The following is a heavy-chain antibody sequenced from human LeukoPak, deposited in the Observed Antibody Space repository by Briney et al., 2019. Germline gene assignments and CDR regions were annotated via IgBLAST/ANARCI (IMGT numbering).Heavy chain of an antibody. CDR2: INHSGST. Sequence: SETLSLTCAVYGGSFSGYYWSWIRQPPGKGLEWIGEINHSGSTNYNPSLKSRVTISVDTSKNQFSLKLSSVTAADTAVYYCARSKRWLQFRHPMDVWGKGTTVTVSS. CDR3: ARSKRWLQFRHPMDV. D-gene: IGHD5-24*01. J-gene: IGHJ6*03. CDR1: GGSFSGYY. V-gene: IGHV4-34*01.